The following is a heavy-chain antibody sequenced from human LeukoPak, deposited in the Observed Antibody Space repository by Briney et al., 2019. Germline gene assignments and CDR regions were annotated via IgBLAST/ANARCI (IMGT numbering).Heavy chain of an antibody. CDR2: IYHSGST. D-gene: IGHD2-15*01. Sequence: SETLSLTCTVSGGSISSGGYYWSWIRQPPGKGLEWIGYIYHSGSTYYNPSLKSRVTISVDRSKNQFSLKLSSVTAADTAVYYCARQSCSGGSCYALGYWGQGTLVTVSS. V-gene: IGHV4-30-2*01. CDR1: GGSISSGGYY. J-gene: IGHJ4*02. CDR3: ARQSCSGGSCYALGY.